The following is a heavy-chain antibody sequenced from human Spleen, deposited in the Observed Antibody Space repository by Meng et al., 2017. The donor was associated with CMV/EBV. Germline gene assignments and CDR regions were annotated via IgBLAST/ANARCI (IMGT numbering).Heavy chain of an antibody. Sequence: SETLSLTCAVYGGSFSTYYWSWIRQYPGKGLERIGYIYYSGSTYYNPSLKSRVTISVDTSKNQFSLKLNSVTAADTAVYYCARDYSSSSKGMDVWGQGTTVTVSS. D-gene: IGHD6-6*01. CDR3: ARDYSSSSKGMDV. CDR2: IYYSGST. V-gene: IGHV4-31*11. CDR1: GGSFSTYY. J-gene: IGHJ6*02.